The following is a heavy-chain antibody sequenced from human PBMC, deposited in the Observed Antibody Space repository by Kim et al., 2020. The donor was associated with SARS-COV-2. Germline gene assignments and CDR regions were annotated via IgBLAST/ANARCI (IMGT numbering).Heavy chain of an antibody. CDR2: ISGSGGST. V-gene: IGHV3-23*01. CDR1: GFTFSSYA. J-gene: IGHJ6*02. D-gene: IGHD3-10*01. Sequence: GGSLRLSCAASGFTFSSYAMSWVRQAPGKGLEWVSAISGSGGSTYYADSVKGRFTISRDNSKNTLYLQMNSLRAEDTAVYYCAKVPVDFGELLSKYYYYYGMDVWGQGTTVTVSS. CDR3: AKVPVDFGELLSKYYYYYGMDV.